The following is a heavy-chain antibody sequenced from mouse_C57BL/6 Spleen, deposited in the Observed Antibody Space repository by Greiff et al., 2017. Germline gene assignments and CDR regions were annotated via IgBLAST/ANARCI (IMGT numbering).Heavy chain of an antibody. CDR2: INYDGSST. V-gene: IGHV5-16*01. D-gene: IGHD2-4*01. CDR3: ATIYYDYEENWYFDV. CDR1: GFTFSDYY. J-gene: IGHJ1*03. Sequence: EVQVVESEGGLVQPGSSMKLSCTASGFTFSDYYMAWVRQVPEKGLEWVANINYDGSSTYYLDSLKSRFIISRDNAKNILYLQMSSLKSEDTATYYCATIYYDYEENWYFDVWGTGTTVTVSS.